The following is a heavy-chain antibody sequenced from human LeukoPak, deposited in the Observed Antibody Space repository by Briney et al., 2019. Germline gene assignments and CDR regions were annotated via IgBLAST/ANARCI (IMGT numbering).Heavy chain of an antibody. J-gene: IGHJ4*02. CDR2: ISSSSSYI. CDR3: ARDRDPNYYDSSWLFDY. Sequence: PGGSLRLSCAASGFTFSSYSMNWVRQAPGKGLEWVSSISSSSSYIYYADSVKGRFTISRDNAKNSLYLQMNSLRAEDTAVYYCARDRDPNYYDSSWLFDYWGQGTLVTVSS. V-gene: IGHV3-21*01. CDR1: GFTFSSYS. D-gene: IGHD3-22*01.